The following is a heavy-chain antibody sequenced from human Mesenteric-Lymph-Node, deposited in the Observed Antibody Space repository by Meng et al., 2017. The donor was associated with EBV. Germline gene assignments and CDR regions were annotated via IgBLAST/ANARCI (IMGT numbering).Heavy chain of an antibody. CDR3: ATNDNYRNDY. D-gene: IGHD5-24*01. V-gene: IGHV4-31*03. Sequence: LQESGPGLVKSSQTLSLTCTVSGGSISSGNYYWNWIRQHPGKGLEWIGYIYYTGHTYYNPSLRSRVTISIDTSKNQFSLSLHSVTAADTAVYYCATNDNYRNDYWGQGTLVTVAS. CDR1: GGSISSGNYY. CDR2: IYYTGHT. J-gene: IGHJ4*02.